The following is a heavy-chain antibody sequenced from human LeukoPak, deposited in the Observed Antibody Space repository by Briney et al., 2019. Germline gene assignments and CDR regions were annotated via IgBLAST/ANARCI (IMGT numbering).Heavy chain of an antibody. Sequence: GASVKVSCKASGYTFTGYYMHWVRQAPGQGLEWMGWINPNSGGTNYAQKFQGRVTMTRDTSISTAYMELSRLRSDDTAVYYCARAPLGCCSSTSCYMLGGPDYWGQGTLVTVSS. CDR2: INPNSGGT. CDR1: GYTFTGYY. D-gene: IGHD2-2*02. CDR3: ARAPLGCCSSTSCYMLGGPDY. J-gene: IGHJ4*02. V-gene: IGHV1-2*02.